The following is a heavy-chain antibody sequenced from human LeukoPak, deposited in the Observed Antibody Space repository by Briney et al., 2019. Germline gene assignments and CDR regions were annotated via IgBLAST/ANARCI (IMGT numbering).Heavy chain of an antibody. CDR2: TSSSSSYI. CDR3: ARDRVVVVPAAIASGGNWFDP. Sequence: GGSLRLSCAASGFTFSSYSMNWVRQAPGKGLEWVSSTSSSSSYIYYADSEKGRFTISRDNAKNSLYLQMNSLRAEDTAVYYCARDRVVVVPAAIASGGNWFDPWGQGTLVTVSS. CDR1: GFTFSSYS. V-gene: IGHV3-21*01. J-gene: IGHJ5*02. D-gene: IGHD2-2*01.